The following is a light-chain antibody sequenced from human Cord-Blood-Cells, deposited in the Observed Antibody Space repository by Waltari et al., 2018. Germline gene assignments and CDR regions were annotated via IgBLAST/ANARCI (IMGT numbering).Light chain of an antibody. CDR2: DAS. J-gene: IGKJ4*01. CDR1: QSVSSY. Sequence: EIVLTQSPATLSLSPGERATLSCRASQSVSSYLAWYQQKPGQAPRILIYDASNRATGIPARFSVSGSGTDFTLTISSLEPEDFAVYYCQQRSNWPLLTFGGGTKVEIK. CDR3: QQRSNWPLLT. V-gene: IGKV3-11*01.